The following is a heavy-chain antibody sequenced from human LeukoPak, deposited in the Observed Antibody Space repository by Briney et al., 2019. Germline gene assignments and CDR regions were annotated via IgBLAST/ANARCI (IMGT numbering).Heavy chain of an antibody. CDR3: ARVSDDYGTTRD. D-gene: IGHD4-17*01. CDR1: GGSISSGDYY. CDR2: IYYSGST. Sequence: SETLSLTCTVTGGSISSGDYYWSWIRQPPGKGLEWIGYIYYSGSTYCNPSLKSRVTISVDTSKNQFSLKLSSVTAADTAVYYCARVSDDYGTTRDWGQGTLVTVSS. J-gene: IGHJ4*02. V-gene: IGHV4-30-4*01.